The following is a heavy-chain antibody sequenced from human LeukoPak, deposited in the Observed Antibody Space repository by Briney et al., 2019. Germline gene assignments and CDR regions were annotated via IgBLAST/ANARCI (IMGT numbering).Heavy chain of an antibody. CDR3: AREGFYFFDF. CDR1: GFIFDNYE. Sequence: PGGSLRLSCTASGFIFDNYEMNWVRQPPGKGLEWVAYMSSSGSTTYYAASVRGRFTIFRDNAKDSVYLQMNSLRAEDSAIYYCAREGFYFFDFWGQGTLVTVSS. J-gene: IGHJ4*01. V-gene: IGHV3-48*03. CDR2: MSSSGSTT.